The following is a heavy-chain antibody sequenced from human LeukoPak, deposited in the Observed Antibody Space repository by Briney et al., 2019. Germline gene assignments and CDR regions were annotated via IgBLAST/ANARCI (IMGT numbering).Heavy chain of an antibody. CDR3: TRQRRELPEFDY. Sequence: GGSLRLCCAASGFTFSGSAMHWVRQAAGKGLEWVGRIRSKANSYATAYAASVKGRFTISRDDSKNTAYLQMNSLKTEDTAVYYCTRQRRELPEFDYWGQGTLVTVSS. J-gene: IGHJ4*02. D-gene: IGHD1-26*01. CDR1: GFTFSGSA. V-gene: IGHV3-73*01. CDR2: IRSKANSYAT.